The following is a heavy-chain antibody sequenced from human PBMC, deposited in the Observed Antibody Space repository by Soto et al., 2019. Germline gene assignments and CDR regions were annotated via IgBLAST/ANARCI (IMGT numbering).Heavy chain of an antibody. CDR2: INGGNGNT. D-gene: IGHD3-10*01. J-gene: IGHJ4*02. CDR3: ARKYYRSGGYYPGGY. V-gene: IGHV1-3*05. CDR1: GYTFSNYV. Sequence: QVHLVQSGAEEKKPGASVKVSCKASGYTFSNYVMHWVRQAPGQRLEWMGWINGGNGNTKYSQKFQGRVNSXXDXSXXTVYMELSSLRSEDTAVYYCARKYYRSGGYYPGGYWGQGTLVTVSS.